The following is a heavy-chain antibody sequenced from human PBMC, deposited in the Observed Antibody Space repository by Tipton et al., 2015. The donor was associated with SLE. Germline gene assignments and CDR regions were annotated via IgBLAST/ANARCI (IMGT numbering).Heavy chain of an antibody. V-gene: IGHV4-30-4*01. D-gene: IGHD4-23*01. CDR2: IFYSGST. Sequence: TLSLTCTVSGGTVSSRNYYWSWIRQPPGKGLEWIGYIFYSGSTHYNPSLNSRVSISVGSSKNQFSLRLSSATAADTAVYYCAASNSKGPDAFDIWGQGTMLIASS. CDR3: AASNSKGPDAFDI. CDR1: GGTVSSRNYY. J-gene: IGHJ3*02.